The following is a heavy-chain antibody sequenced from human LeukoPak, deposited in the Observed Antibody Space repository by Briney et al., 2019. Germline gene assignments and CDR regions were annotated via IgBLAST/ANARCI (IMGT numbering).Heavy chain of an antibody. CDR1: GGSISSYY. CDR3: ARGGDSSGYYYFDY. CDR2: IYHSGST. Sequence: SETLSLTCTVSGGSISSYYWSLIRQPPGKGLEWIGYIYHSGSTYYNPSLKSRVTISVDRSKNQFSLKLSSVTAADTAVYYCARGGDSSGYYYFDYWGQGTLVTVSS. D-gene: IGHD3-22*01. V-gene: IGHV4-59*12. J-gene: IGHJ4*02.